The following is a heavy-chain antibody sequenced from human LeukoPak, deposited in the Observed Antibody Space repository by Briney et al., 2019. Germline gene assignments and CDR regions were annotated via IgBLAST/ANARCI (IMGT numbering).Heavy chain of an antibody. D-gene: IGHD2-2*01. CDR2: IYYSGST. V-gene: IGHV4-59*08. CDR1: GGSISSYY. J-gene: IGHJ6*02. Sequence: SETLSLTCTVSGGSISSYYWSWIRQPPGKGLEWIGYIYYSGSTNYNPSLESRVTISVDTSKNQFSLKLSSVTAADTAVYYCAGYCSSTSCPDMQGYYYYGMDVWGQGTTVTVSS. CDR3: AGYCSSTSCPDMQGYYYYGMDV.